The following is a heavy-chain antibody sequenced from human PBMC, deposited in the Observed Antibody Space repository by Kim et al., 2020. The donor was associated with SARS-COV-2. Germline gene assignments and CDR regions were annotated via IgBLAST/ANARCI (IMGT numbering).Heavy chain of an antibody. CDR3: VKAGGPRLGQLQLLWFGEADY. Sequence: GGSLRLFCSASGFTFSSYAMHWVRQAPGKGLEYVSAISSNGGSTYYADSVKGRFTISRDNSKNTLYLQMSSLRAEDTAVYYCVKAGGPRLGQLQLLWFGEADYWGQGTLVTVSS. CDR1: GFTFSSYA. CDR2: ISSNGGST. D-gene: IGHD3-10*01. V-gene: IGHV3-64D*06. J-gene: IGHJ4*02.